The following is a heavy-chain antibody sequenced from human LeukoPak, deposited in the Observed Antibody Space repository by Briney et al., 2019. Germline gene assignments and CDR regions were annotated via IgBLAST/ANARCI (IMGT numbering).Heavy chain of an antibody. CDR3: AKDRVPDSFWSVDY. V-gene: IGHV3-30-3*01. CDR2: ISYDGSNK. D-gene: IGHD3-22*01. Sequence: GGSLRLSCAASGFTFSSYAMHWVRQAPGKGLEWVAVISYDGSNKYYADSVKGRFTISRDNSKNTLYLQMNSLRAVDTAIYYCAKDRVPDSFWSVDYWGQGTLVIVSS. CDR1: GFTFSSYA. J-gene: IGHJ4*02.